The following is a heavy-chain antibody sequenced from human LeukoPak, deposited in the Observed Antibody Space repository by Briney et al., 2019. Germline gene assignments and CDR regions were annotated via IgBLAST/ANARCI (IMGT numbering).Heavy chain of an antibody. CDR2: ISAYNGNT. V-gene: IGHV1-18*01. Sequence: ASVKVSCKASGYTFTSYGFSWVRQAPGQGLEWMGWISAYNGNTNYARKLQGRVTMTTDTSTSTAYMVLRSLRSDDTAVYYCARDPRGKWELLGDWGQGTLVTVSS. CDR3: ARDPRGKWELLGD. D-gene: IGHD1-26*01. CDR1: GYTFTSYG. J-gene: IGHJ4*02.